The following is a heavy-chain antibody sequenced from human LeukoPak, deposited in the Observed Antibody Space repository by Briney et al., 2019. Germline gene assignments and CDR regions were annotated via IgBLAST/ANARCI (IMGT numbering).Heavy chain of an antibody. D-gene: IGHD1-1*01. CDR2: IWYDGSNK. CDR1: GFTFSSYG. CDR3: ARDGGTGAFDI. Sequence: PGGSLRLSCAASGFTFSSYGMHWVRQAPGKGLEWVAVIWYDGSNKYYADSVKGRFTISRDNSKNTRYLQMNSLRAEDTAVYYCARDGGTGAFDIWGQGTMVTVSS. V-gene: IGHV3-33*01. J-gene: IGHJ3*02.